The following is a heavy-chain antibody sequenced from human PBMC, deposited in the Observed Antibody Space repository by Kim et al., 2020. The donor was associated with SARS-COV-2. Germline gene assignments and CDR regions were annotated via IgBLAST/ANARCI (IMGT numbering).Heavy chain of an antibody. D-gene: IGHD3-16*01. CDR2: MYFSGPT. CDR1: GASISSGGFY. Sequence: SETLSLTCSVFGASISSGGFYWSLVRQHPGKGLEWIGYMYFSGPTYYNPSLQSRLSMSVDTSKDQFSLKLRSVTAADTAVYYCARVFLGTATAPYNFDYWGQGTLITVSS. J-gene: IGHJ4*02. V-gene: IGHV4-31*03. CDR3: ARVFLGTATAPYNFDY.